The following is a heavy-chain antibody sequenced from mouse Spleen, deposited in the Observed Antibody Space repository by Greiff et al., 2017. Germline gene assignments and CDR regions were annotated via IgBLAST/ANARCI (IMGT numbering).Heavy chain of an antibody. D-gene: IGHD2-3*01. J-gene: IGHJ2*01. CDR3: ARDDGYPYYFDY. V-gene: IGHV5-17*01. CDR2: ISSGSSTI. Sequence: EVKLVESGGGLVKPGGSLKLSCAASGFTFSDYGMHWVRQAPEKGLEWVAYISSGSSTIYYADTVKGRFTISRDNAKNTLFLQMTSLRSEDTAMYYCARDDGYPYYFDYWGQGTTLTVSS. CDR1: GFTFSDYG.